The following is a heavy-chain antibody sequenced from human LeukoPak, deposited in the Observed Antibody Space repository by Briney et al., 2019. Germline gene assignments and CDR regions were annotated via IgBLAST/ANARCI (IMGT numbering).Heavy chain of an antibody. Sequence: SVKVSGKASGGTFSSYAISWVRQAPGQGLEWMGGITPIFGTANYAQKFQGRVTITADESTSKAYMELSSLRSEDTAVYYCARDPVMVRGVINYYYGMDVWGQGTTVTVSS. D-gene: IGHD3-10*01. V-gene: IGHV1-69*13. J-gene: IGHJ6*02. CDR1: GGTFSSYA. CDR2: ITPIFGTA. CDR3: ARDPVMVRGVINYYYGMDV.